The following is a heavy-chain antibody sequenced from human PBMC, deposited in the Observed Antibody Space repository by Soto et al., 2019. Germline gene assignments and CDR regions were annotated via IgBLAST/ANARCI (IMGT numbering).Heavy chain of an antibody. J-gene: IGHJ6*02. CDR2: INPKFGDT. CDR3: ARNIDYYYGLGSGNGDGV. V-gene: IGHV1-2*02. Sequence: QVQLVQSGAEVKEPGDSVRVSCEASGYTFTAYYIHWVRQAPGQGLEWMGWINPKFGDTSYAQDFQGRVSMTSDISISTVYMELSRLTSDDTAIYYCARNIDYYYGLGSGNGDGVCGQVTTVTVFS. D-gene: IGHD3-10*01. CDR1: GYTFTAYY.